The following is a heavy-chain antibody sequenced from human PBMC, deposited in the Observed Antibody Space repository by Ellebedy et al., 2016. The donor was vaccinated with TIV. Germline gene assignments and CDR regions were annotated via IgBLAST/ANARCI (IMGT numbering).Heavy chain of an antibody. D-gene: IGHD1-1*01. CDR2: IKQDGSEK. CDR3: ARAPAEGTFDY. Sequence: GESLKISXAASEFTFSSYWMSWVRQPSGKGLEWVANIKQDGSEKHYVDSVKGRFTISRDNAKNSLYLQMNSLRGEDTAMYYCARAPAEGTFDYWGQGTLVTVSS. J-gene: IGHJ4*02. CDR1: EFTFSSYW. V-gene: IGHV3-7*01.